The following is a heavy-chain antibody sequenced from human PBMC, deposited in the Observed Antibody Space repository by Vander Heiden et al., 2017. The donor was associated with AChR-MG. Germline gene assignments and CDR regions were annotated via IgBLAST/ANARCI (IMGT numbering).Heavy chain of an antibody. CDR2: ISYDGSNK. D-gene: IGHD5-18*01. CDR1: GFTFSSYG. V-gene: IGHV3-30*18. J-gene: IGHJ4*02. Sequence: QVQLVESGGGVVQPGRSLRPSCAASGFTFSSYGMHWVRQAPGKGLEWVAVISYDGSNKYYADSVKGRFTISRDNSKNTLYLQMNSLRAEDTAVYYCAKDKGDTAMVTGRFDYWGQGTLVTVSS. CDR3: AKDKGDTAMVTGRFDY.